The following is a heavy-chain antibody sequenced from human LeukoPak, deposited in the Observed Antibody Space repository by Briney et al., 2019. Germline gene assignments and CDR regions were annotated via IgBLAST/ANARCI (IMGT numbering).Heavy chain of an antibody. V-gene: IGHV1-2*06. CDR1: GYTFTSYY. CDR2: INPNSGDT. Sequence: ASVKVSCKASGYTFTSYYIHWVRQAPGQGLEWMGRINPNSGDTNYAQKFQGRVTMTRDTSISTAYMGLSSLTSDDTAVYFCARSAEHCNNGVCFTDYYMDVWGKGTTVTVSS. J-gene: IGHJ6*03. CDR3: ARSAEHCNNGVCFTDYYMDV. D-gene: IGHD2-8*01.